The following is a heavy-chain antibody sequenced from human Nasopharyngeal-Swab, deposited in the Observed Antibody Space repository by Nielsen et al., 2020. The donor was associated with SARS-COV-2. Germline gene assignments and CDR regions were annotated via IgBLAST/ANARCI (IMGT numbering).Heavy chain of an antibody. CDR1: GFTFSSYW. J-gene: IGHJ4*02. D-gene: IGHD3-22*01. Sequence: GESLKISCAASGFTFSSYWMHWVRQAPGKGLVWVSRINSDGSSTSYADSVKGRFTISRDNAKNTLYLQMNSLRAEDTAVYFCARGRPLGGYSFGYFDYWGQGTLVTVSS. CDR3: ARGRPLGGYSFGYFDY. CDR2: INSDGSST. V-gene: IGHV3-74*01.